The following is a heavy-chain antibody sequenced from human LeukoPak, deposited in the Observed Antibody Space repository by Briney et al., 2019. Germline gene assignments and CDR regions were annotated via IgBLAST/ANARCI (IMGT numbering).Heavy chain of an antibody. Sequence: ASVKVSCEASAYTLSSYLMHWVRQAPGQGLEWMGIIDPSSGSTGYAQKLQGRVTMTRDTSTSTVYMELSSLRSEDTAVYYCARDLGLRGVTNWFDPWGQGTLVTVSS. CDR3: ARDLGLRGVTNWFDP. CDR2: IDPSSGST. V-gene: IGHV1-46*04. D-gene: IGHD3-10*01. J-gene: IGHJ5*02. CDR1: AYTLSSYL.